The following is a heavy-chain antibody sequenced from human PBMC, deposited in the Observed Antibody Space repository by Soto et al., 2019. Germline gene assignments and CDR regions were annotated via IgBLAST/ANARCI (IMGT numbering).Heavy chain of an antibody. CDR2: ISGSGGST. Sequence: VLLRVCCAASGGTCGGHAGRWIRQDPGKGLEWVSAISGSGGSTYYADSVKGRFTISRDNSKNTLYLQMNSLRAEDMAVHDCASRGDTVTVAEYWRHRTLVSVS. CDR3: ASRGDTVTVAEY. V-gene: IGHV3-23*01. J-gene: IGHJ1*01. CDR1: GGTCGGHA. D-gene: IGHD5-18*01.